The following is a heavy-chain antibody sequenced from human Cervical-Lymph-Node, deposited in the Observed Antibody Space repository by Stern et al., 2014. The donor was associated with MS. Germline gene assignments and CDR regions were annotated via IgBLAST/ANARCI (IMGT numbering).Heavy chain of an antibody. D-gene: IGHD4/OR15-4a*01. CDR1: TGSINSGNYY. CDR2: IHHSGKT. V-gene: IGHV4-31*03. J-gene: IGHJ4*02. Sequence: QVQLQESGPGLVKPSQTLSLTCTVSTGSINSGNYYWTWIRQRPGEGLEWIGYIHHSGKTYSTPSLRSRLTLSLDTSKNQFSLSLTSVTAADTSIYYCARVQSTLGRVGANGVLDSWGQGILVTVSS. CDR3: ARVQSTLGRVGANGVLDS.